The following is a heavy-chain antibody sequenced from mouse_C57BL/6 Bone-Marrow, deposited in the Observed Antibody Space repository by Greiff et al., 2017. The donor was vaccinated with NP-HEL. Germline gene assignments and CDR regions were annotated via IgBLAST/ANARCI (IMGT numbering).Heavy chain of an antibody. CDR2: IRNKANGYTT. V-gene: IGHV7-3*01. J-gene: IGHJ4*01. CDR3: ARSIYYDYADDPFYAMDY. D-gene: IGHD2-4*01. Sequence: EVQLVESGGGLVQPGGSLSLSCAASGFTFTDYYMSWVRQPPGKALEWLGFIRNKANGYTTEYSASVKGRFTISRDNSQRILYLQMIALRAEDSATYYCARSIYYDYADDPFYAMDYWGQGTSVTVSS. CDR1: GFTFTDYY.